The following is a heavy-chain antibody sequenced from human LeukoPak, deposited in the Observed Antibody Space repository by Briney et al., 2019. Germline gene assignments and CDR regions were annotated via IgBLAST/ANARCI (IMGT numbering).Heavy chain of an antibody. V-gene: IGHV1-24*01. CDR3: ATDWEIAVVPAVRNAFNI. CDR2: FDPEVGET. Sequence: ASVKVSRKVSGYTVSDLSMHWVRQAPGTGLEWMGGFDPEVGETKYAQKFQGRVSLTDDTGTDTAYMELSSLTPEDTAVYYCATDWEIAVVPAVRNAFNIWGQGTLVTVSS. D-gene: IGHD2-2*01. J-gene: IGHJ3*02. CDR1: GYTVSDLS.